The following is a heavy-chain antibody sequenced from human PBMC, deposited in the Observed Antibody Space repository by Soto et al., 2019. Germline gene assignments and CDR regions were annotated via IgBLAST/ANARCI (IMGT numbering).Heavy chain of an antibody. Sequence: PGGSLRLSCSASGFTFSSYAMHWVRQAPGKGLEYVSAISSNGGSTYYADSVKGRFTISRDNSKNTLYLQMSSLRAEDTAVYYCGKHMDPPDSSAPVDYWGQGTLVTVS. V-gene: IGHV3-64D*06. CDR2: ISSNGGST. D-gene: IGHD3-22*01. J-gene: IGHJ4*02. CDR3: GKHMDPPDSSAPVDY. CDR1: GFTFSSYA.